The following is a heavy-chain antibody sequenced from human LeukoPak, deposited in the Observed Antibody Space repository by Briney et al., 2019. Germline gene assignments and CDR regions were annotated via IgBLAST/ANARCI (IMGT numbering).Heavy chain of an antibody. D-gene: IGHD3-3*01. Sequence: PSETLSLTCAVYGGSFSGYYWSWIRQPPGKGLEWIGEINHSGSTNYNPSLKSRVTISVDTSKNQFSLKLSSVTAADTAVYYCARRYQYYDFWSGPRAFDIWGQGTMVTVSS. J-gene: IGHJ3*02. V-gene: IGHV4-34*01. CDR3: ARRYQYYDFWSGPRAFDI. CDR1: GGSFSGYY. CDR2: INHSGST.